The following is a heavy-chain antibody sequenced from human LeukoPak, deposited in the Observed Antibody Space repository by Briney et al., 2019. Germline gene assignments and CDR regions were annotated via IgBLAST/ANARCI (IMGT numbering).Heavy chain of an antibody. J-gene: IGHJ4*02. CDR3: ALSLWFGELSGLGY. Sequence: SETLSLTCTVSGGSISSSSYYWGWIRQPPGKGLEWIGSIYYSGSTYYNPSLKSRVTISVDTSKNQFSLKLSSVTAADTAVYYCALSLWFGELSGLGYWGQGTLVTVSS. D-gene: IGHD3-10*01. CDR2: IYYSGST. CDR1: GGSISSSSYY. V-gene: IGHV4-39*07.